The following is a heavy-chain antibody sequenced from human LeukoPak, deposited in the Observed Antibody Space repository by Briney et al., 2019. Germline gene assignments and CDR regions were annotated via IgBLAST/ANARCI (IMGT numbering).Heavy chain of an antibody. D-gene: IGHD5-18*01. J-gene: IGHJ4*02. CDR2: IYYSGST. V-gene: IGHV4-39*07. CDR3: ARLGRYSYGQYYFDY. CDR1: GGSISSSSYY. Sequence: PSETLSLTCTVSGGSISSSSYYWGWIRQPPGKGLEWIGSIYYSGSTYYNPSLKSRVTISVDTSKNQFSLKLSSVTAADTAVYYCARLGRYSYGQYYFDYWGQGTLVTVSS.